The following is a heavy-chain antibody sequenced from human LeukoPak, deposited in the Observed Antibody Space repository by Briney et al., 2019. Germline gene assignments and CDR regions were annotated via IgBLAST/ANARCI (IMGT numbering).Heavy chain of an antibody. Sequence: PGGSLRLSCAASGFTVNNYYVNWVRQAPGKGLEWVSVVFTGGGTYYADSVKGRFTTSRDNSKNTLYLQMNNLRAEDTAIYYCARYDYWGQGILVTVSS. CDR1: GFTVNNYY. J-gene: IGHJ4*02. CDR2: VFTGGGT. CDR3: ARYDY. V-gene: IGHV3-53*01.